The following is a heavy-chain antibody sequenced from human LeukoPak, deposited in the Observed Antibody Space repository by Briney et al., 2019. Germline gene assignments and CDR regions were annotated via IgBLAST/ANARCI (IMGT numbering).Heavy chain of an antibody. Sequence: PGGSLRLSCTASTFTFSNYGMHWVRQTPGKGLEWLAVIWYDGSDKYYADSVKGRFTISRDNSKNTLYLQMNSVRVEDTGIYYCARDLLGVGTLATDFWGQGTLVTVSS. CDR3: ARDLLGVGTLATDF. CDR1: TFTFSNYG. V-gene: IGHV3-33*01. J-gene: IGHJ4*02. CDR2: IWYDGSDK. D-gene: IGHD3-3*01.